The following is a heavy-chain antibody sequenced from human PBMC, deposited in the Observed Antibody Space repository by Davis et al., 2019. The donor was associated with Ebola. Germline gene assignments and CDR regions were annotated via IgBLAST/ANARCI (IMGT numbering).Heavy chain of an antibody. CDR2: IYPPDSRT. CDR1: GYTFTSHW. CDR3: VRPRYSTRWPDAFQT. J-gene: IGHJ3*02. V-gene: IGHV5-51*01. Sequence: GESLKISCKGLGYTFTSHWIGWVRQVPGKAPEWMGIIYPPDSRTTYSPTFQGQVTISADKSINIAYLYWSSLKVSDTAIYYCVRPRYSTRWPDAFQTWGQGTMVTVSS. D-gene: IGHD2-8*01.